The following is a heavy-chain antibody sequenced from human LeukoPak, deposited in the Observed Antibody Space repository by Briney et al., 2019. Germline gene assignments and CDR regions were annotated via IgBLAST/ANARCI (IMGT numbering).Heavy chain of an antibody. J-gene: IGHJ4*02. CDR3: ARDGHYYDSSGHYSFPFDY. Sequence: PSETLSLTCTVSGGSISSYYWSWIRQPAGKGLEWIGRIYTSGSTNYNPSLKSRVTMSVDTSKNQFSLKLSSVTAADTAVYYCARDGHYYDSSGHYSFPFDYWGQGTLVTVSS. D-gene: IGHD3-22*01. V-gene: IGHV4-4*07. CDR1: GGSISSYY. CDR2: IYTSGST.